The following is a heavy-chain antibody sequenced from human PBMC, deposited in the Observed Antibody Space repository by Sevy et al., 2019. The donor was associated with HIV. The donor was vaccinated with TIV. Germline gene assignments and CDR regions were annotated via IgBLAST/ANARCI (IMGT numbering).Heavy chain of an antibody. J-gene: IGHJ3*02. CDR3: AKDLWFGGLRDAFDI. CDR2: ISGSGGST. Sequence: GGSLRLSCAASGFTFSSYAMSWVRQAPGKGLEWVSAISGSGGSTYYADSVKGRFTISRDNSKNMLYLQMNSLRAEDTAVYYCAKDLWFGGLRDAFDIWGQGTMVTVSS. V-gene: IGHV3-23*01. CDR1: GFTFSSYA. D-gene: IGHD3-10*01.